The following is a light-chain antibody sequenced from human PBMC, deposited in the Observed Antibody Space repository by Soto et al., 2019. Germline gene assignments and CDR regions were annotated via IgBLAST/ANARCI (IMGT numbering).Light chain of an antibody. CDR2: GAS. J-gene: IGKJ5*01. CDR3: QQRSSWPPT. Sequence: EIVMTQSPATLSVSPGERATLSCRASQSVSSNLAWYQQKPGQAPRLLIYGASTRATGIPARFSGSGSGTEFTLTIRSLQSEDFAVYYCQQRSSWPPTFGQGTRLEI. CDR1: QSVSSN. V-gene: IGKV3-15*01.